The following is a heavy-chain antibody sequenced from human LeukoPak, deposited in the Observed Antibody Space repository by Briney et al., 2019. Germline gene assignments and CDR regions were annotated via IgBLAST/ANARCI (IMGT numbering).Heavy chain of an antibody. CDR2: ISSSSSYI. V-gene: IGHV3-21*01. D-gene: IGHD6-19*01. J-gene: IGHJ4*02. Sequence: GGSLRLSCAASGFTFSSYSMNWVRQAPGKGLEWVSSISSSSSYIYYADSVKGRFTISRDNAKNSLYLQMNSLRAEDTAVYYCARDHVGIAVAGTNPWVDYWGQGTLVTVSS. CDR3: ARDHVGIAVAGTNPWVDY. CDR1: GFTFSSYS.